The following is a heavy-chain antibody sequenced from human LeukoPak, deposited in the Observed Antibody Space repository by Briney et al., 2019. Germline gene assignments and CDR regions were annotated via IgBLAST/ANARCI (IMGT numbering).Heavy chain of an antibody. V-gene: IGHV3-30*03. CDR1: GVTFSTYG. J-gene: IGHJ4*02. CDR2: ISSNGNDK. CDR3: TTKVIRGKYGDDYDD. Sequence: GGSLRLSCEASGVTFSTYGMHWARQAPGKGLEWVAHISSNGNDKLYGDSVKGRFTISRDDSKSTLYLQMDSLRPDDTAIYYCTTKVIRGKYGDDYDDWGQGTLVTVTS. D-gene: IGHD5-12*01.